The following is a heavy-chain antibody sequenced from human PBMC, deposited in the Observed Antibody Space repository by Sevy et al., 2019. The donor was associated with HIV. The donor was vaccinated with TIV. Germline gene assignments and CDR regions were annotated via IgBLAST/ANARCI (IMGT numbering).Heavy chain of an antibody. Sequence: GGSLRLSCAASGFTFGSYSLLWVRQAPGKGLEWVSHISYDGSKKYYSDSEKGRFAIPRDESKTPLFLQRNRLRSEDTAIYYSARVGVSYCTDDCYHRFDYWGRGTLVTVSS. CDR2: ISYDGSKK. V-gene: IGHV3-30*09. CDR3: ARVGVSYCTDDCYHRFDY. D-gene: IGHD2-21*02. CDR1: GFTFGSYS. J-gene: IGHJ4*02.